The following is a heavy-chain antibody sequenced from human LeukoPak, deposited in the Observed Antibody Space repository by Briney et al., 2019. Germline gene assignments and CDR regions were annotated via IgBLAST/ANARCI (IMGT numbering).Heavy chain of an antibody. CDR2: IYYSGST. V-gene: IGHV4-59*01. CDR3: ARDLRGSSWYGGLDY. J-gene: IGHJ4*02. Sequence: NPSETLSLTCTVSGGSISDYYWSWIRQAPGKGLEWIGYIYYSGSTNYNPSLKSRVTISVDTSKNQFSLKLSSVTAADTAVYYCARDLRGSSWYGGLDYWGQGTLVTVSS. D-gene: IGHD6-13*01. CDR1: GGSISDYY.